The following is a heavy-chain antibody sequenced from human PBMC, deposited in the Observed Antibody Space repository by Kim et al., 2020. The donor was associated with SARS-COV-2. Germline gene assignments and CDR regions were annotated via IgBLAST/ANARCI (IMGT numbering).Heavy chain of an antibody. J-gene: IGHJ3*01. Sequence: GESLKISCQGSGYSFSTEWIGWVRQVPGYGLEWMGVIYPDDADVRYNPSFEGQVTISVDTSISTSYVQWNTLKASDTAMYYCARALSHYDFWSAYYKADGFDVWGQGTMVTVS. D-gene: IGHD3-3*01. CDR2: IYPDDADV. CDR3: ARALSHYDFWSAYYKADGFDV. CDR1: GYSFSTEW. V-gene: IGHV5-51*01.